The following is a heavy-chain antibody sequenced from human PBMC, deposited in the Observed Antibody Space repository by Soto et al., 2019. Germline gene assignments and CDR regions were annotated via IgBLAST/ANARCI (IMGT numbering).Heavy chain of an antibody. D-gene: IGHD3-10*01. V-gene: IGHV1-46*01. CDR1: GYTFTSYY. CDR2: INHSGGST. J-gene: IGHJ5*02. Sequence: ASVKVSCKASGYTFTSYYMHWVRQAPGQGLEWMGIINHSGGSTSYAQKFQGRVTMTRDTSTSTVYMELSSLRSEDTAVYYCARNRADYYGSGSLNWFDPWGQGTLVTVSS. CDR3: ARNRADYYGSGSLNWFDP.